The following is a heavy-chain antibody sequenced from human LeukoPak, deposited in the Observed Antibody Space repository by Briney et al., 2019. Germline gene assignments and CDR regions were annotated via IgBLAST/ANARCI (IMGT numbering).Heavy chain of an antibody. Sequence: ASVKVSCKASGYTFTGYYLHWVRQAPGQGLEWMGWISGYNGYTHYANNHQGRVTMTTDTSTSTAYMEMRSLRSDDTAVYYCARDEARYSSGYYPNWFDPWGQGTLVTVSS. CDR1: GYTFTGYY. V-gene: IGHV1-18*04. CDR2: ISGYNGYT. D-gene: IGHD3-22*01. CDR3: ARDEARYSSGYYPNWFDP. J-gene: IGHJ5*02.